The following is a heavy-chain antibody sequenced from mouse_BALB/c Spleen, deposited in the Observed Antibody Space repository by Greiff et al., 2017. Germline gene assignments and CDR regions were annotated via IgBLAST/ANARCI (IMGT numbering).Heavy chain of an antibody. CDR2: ISYSGST. CDR3: ASGIYGNYYYSMDY. Sequence: DVQLQESGPGLVKPSQSLSLTCTVTGYSITSDYAWNWIRQFPGNKLEWRGYISYSGSTSYNPSLKSRISITRDTSKNQFFLQLNSVTTEDTATYYCASGIYGNYYYSMDYWGQGTSVTVSS. V-gene: IGHV3-2*02. CDR1: GYSITSDYA. D-gene: IGHD2-1*01. J-gene: IGHJ4*01.